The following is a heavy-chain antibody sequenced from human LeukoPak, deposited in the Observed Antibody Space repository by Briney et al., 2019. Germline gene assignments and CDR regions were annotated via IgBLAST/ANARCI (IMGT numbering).Heavy chain of an antibody. V-gene: IGHV4-59*08. CDR1: GGSISSYY. CDR2: ILYSGTT. CDR3: ARMGGYSGYATH. J-gene: IGHJ4*02. Sequence: SETLSLTCTVSGGSISSYYWSWIRQPPGKGLEWIGYILYSGTTNSNPSLKSRVNISLDTSNNQISLKLTSVTAADTAVYFCARMGGYSGYATHWGQGILVTVSS. D-gene: IGHD5-12*01.